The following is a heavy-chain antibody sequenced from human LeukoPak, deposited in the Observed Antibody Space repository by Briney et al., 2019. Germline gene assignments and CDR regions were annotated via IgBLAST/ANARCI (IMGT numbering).Heavy chain of an antibody. CDR1: GGSISSGGYS. CDR2: IYHSGST. J-gene: IGHJ4*02. V-gene: IGHV4-30-2*01. Sequence: SETLSLTCAVSGGSISSGGYSWSWIRQPPGKGLEWIGYIYHSGSTYYNPSLKSRVTISVDRSKNQFSLKLSSVTAADTAVYYCARYTGDLNYWGQGTLVTVSS. D-gene: IGHD7-27*01. CDR3: ARYTGDLNY.